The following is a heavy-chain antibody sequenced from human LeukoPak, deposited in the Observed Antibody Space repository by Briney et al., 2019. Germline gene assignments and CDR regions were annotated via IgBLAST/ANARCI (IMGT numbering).Heavy chain of an antibody. V-gene: IGHV1-69*06. CDR2: IIPIFGTA. CDR3: ARENCNSTTCWFDP. CDR1: GGTFSSYA. Sequence: SVKVSCKASGGTFSSYAISWVRQAPGQGLEWMGGIIPIFGTANYAQKFQGRVTITADKSTSTAYMELSSLRSEDTAVYYCARENCNSTTCWFDPWGQGTLVTVSS. D-gene: IGHD2-2*01. J-gene: IGHJ5*02.